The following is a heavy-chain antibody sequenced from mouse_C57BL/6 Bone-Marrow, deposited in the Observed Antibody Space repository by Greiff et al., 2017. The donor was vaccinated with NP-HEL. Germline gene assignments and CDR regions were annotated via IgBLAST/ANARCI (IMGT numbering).Heavy chain of an antibody. V-gene: IGHV1-64*01. CDR2: IHPGSGST. Sequence: QVQLQQPGAGLVKPGASVKLSCEASGYTFSSYWMHWVRQTPEQGLEWVANIHPGSGSTNYHDKVKSRSTLTRDNASNTVYMQLSSLTSEDTAVYYCARGDYSNSFYYAMDYWGQGTSVTVSS. CDR3: ARGDYSNSFYYAMDY. D-gene: IGHD2-5*01. J-gene: IGHJ4*01. CDR1: GYTFSSYW.